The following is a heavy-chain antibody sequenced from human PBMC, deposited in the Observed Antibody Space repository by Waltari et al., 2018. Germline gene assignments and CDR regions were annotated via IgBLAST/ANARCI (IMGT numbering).Heavy chain of an antibody. D-gene: IGHD6-13*01. V-gene: IGHV4-38-2*01. J-gene: IGHJ4*02. CDR1: GYSISSGYY. CDR3: ARHSSRYYFDY. CDR2: IYHSGST. Sequence: QVQLQESGPGLVKPSETLSLTCAVSGYSISSGYYWGWIRQPPGKGLEWIGSIYHSGSTYSNPSLKSRVTISVDTSKNQFSLKLSSVTAADTAVYYCARHSSRYYFDYWGQGTLVTVSS.